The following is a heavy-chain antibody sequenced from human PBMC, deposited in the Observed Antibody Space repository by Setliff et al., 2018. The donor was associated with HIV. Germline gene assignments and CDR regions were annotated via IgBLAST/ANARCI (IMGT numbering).Heavy chain of an antibody. CDR3: AREADSTKYYYMDV. CDR1: GFTFSRYW. Sequence: GESLRLSCAASGFTFSRYWMHWVRQAPGKGLVWVSRINSDGSSTSYADSVKGRFTISRDNAKNTLYLQMNSLRAEDTAVYYCAREADSTKYYYMDVWGKGTTVTVSS. J-gene: IGHJ6*03. D-gene: IGHD3-22*01. CDR2: INSDGSST. V-gene: IGHV3-74*01.